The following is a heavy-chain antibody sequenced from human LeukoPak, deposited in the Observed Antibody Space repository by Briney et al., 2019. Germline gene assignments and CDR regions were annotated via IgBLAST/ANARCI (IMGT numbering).Heavy chain of an antibody. Sequence: VSGPTLVKPTQTLTLTCSFSGFSLSTSGLGVAWIRQPPGKALEWLALMYWNDDMRYSPSLNNRLTLTKDTSKNQLVLTITNADPVDKATYYCARLMSTVTTGYFDYWGQGILVAVSS. D-gene: IGHD4-17*01. CDR3: ARLMSTVTTGYFDY. CDR2: MYWNDDM. J-gene: IGHJ4*02. V-gene: IGHV2-5*01. CDR1: GFSLSTSGLG.